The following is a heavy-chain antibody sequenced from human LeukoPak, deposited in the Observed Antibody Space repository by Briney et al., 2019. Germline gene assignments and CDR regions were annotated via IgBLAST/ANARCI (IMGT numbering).Heavy chain of an antibody. Sequence: PGGPLRLSCAASGFTFSSYEMSWVRQAPGKGLEWVSYISGSAGAIYYADSLKGRFTISRDNAKNSLYLQMNSLRAEDTAVYYCASRGYFDNWGQGTLVTVSS. V-gene: IGHV3-48*03. CDR3: ASRGYFDN. CDR2: ISGSAGAI. CDR1: GFTFSSYE. D-gene: IGHD3-10*01. J-gene: IGHJ4*02.